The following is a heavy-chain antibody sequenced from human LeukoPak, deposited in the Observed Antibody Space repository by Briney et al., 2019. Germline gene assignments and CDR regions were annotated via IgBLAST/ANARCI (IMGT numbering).Heavy chain of an antibody. J-gene: IGHJ4*02. CDR2: VYYTGST. D-gene: IGHD5-24*01. Sequence: SETLSLTCTVSGGSICSYYWSWLRQPPGEGLEWIGYVYYTGSTIYNPPLKRRVTISVDTPKNHLSLNLTAVTAADTAIYYCARHRDGDVYHFDLWGQGALVIVSS. V-gene: IGHV4-59*08. CDR3: ARHRDGDVYHFDL. CDR1: GGSICSYY.